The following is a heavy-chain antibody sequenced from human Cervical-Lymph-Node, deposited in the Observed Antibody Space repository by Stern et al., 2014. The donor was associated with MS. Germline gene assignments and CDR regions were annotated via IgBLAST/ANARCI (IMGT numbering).Heavy chain of an antibody. CDR2: IYSSVST. J-gene: IGHJ4*02. Sequence: QVQLQESGPGLVKPSETLSVTCTVSGGSITSYFWSWIRQPPGKGLEWIGYIYSSVSTDYNPSLKIQVSRWLDPPKTQLSLKLTSVPAADTAVYLCARHESAYSSPYFDYWGRGTLVTVST. CDR3: ARHESAYSSPYFDY. V-gene: IGHV4-59*08. D-gene: IGHD3-22*01. CDR1: GGSITSYF.